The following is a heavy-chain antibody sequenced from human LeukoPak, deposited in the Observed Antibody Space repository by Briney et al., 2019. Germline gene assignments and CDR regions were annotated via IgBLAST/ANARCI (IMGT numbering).Heavy chain of an antibody. J-gene: IGHJ4*02. CDR3: ARDRYDYGDYVWDY. CDR2: IYYSGST. D-gene: IGHD4-17*01. CDR1: GGSISSSSYY. V-gene: IGHV4-39*07. Sequence: SETLSLTCTVSGGSISSSSYYWGWIRQPPGKGLEWIGSIYYSGSTYYNPSLKSRVTISVDTSKNQFSLKLSSVTAADTAVYYCARDRYDYGDYVWDYWGQGTLVTVSS.